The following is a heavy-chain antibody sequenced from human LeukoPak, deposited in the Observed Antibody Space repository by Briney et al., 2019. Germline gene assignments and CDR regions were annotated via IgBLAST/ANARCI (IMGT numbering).Heavy chain of an antibody. Sequence: SVKVSCKASGGTFTSYAMSWVRQAPGQGLEYLGGSIPNFRRTKYAQKFEGRVTITTDETTAYMELRSLTSEDTAVYYCARAGRDSNYDFDYHMDVWGKGTTVTVSS. J-gene: IGHJ6*03. CDR1: GGTFTSYA. D-gene: IGHD4-11*01. CDR2: SIPNFRRT. V-gene: IGHV1-69*05. CDR3: ARAGRDSNYDFDYHMDV.